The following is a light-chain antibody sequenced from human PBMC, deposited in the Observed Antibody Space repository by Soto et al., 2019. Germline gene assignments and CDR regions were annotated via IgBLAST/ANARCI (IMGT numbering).Light chain of an antibody. Sequence: IQMTQSPSSLSTSVGDRVTITCRSNQSIVNYLNWYQHKPGRAPKLLISGASTLQNAVPSRFSGSGSGTDFVLTINTLQAEDFATYYCQQSFSTPPAFGQGTKVDSK. CDR3: QQSFSTPPA. V-gene: IGKV1-39*01. J-gene: IGKJ2*01. CDR2: GAS. CDR1: QSIVNY.